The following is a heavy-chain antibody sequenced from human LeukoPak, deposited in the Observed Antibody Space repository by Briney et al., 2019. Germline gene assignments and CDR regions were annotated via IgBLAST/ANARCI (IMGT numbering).Heavy chain of an antibody. V-gene: IGHV3-23*01. Sequence: GGPLRLSCAASGFTFDNYRMSWVRQAPGKGPEWVSTVNADGGNTYYADSVKGRFTISRDNSKSTLILQMNSLRVEDTALYYCTKRVKYGGTWDHFADWGQGTLVTVSS. J-gene: IGHJ4*02. CDR3: TKRVKYGGTWDHFAD. D-gene: IGHD1-26*01. CDR1: GFTFDNYR. CDR2: VNADGGNT.